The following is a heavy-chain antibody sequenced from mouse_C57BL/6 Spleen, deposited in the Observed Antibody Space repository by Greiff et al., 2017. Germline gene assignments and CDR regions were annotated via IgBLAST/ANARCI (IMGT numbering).Heavy chain of an antibody. J-gene: IGHJ4*01. V-gene: IGHV1-55*01. CDR3: ARGYDGYYGYAMDY. CDR2: IYPGSGST. D-gene: IGHD2-3*01. Sequence: QVQLQQPGAELVKPGASVKMSCKASGYTFTSYWITWVKQRPGQGLEWIGDIYPGSGSTNYNEKFKGKATLTVDTSSSTAYMELHSLTSEDSAVYFCARGYDGYYGYAMDYWGQGTSVTVSS. CDR1: GYTFTSYW.